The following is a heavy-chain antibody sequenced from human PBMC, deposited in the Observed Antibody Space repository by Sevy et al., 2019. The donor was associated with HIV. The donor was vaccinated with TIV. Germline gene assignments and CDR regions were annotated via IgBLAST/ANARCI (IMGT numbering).Heavy chain of an antibody. CDR1: GGSISSNGYY. CDR3: ARDRYSSSPWDYFNALDV. D-gene: IGHD6-6*01. V-gene: IGHV4-31*03. Sequence: SETLSLTCTVSGGSISSNGYYWSWIRQHPGKGLEWIGYIFYSGSTYYNPSLKSRVSISVDTSKNEFSLKLSSVTAADTAVYYCARDRYSSSPWDYFNALDVWGQWTTVTVSS. CDR2: IFYSGST. J-gene: IGHJ6*02.